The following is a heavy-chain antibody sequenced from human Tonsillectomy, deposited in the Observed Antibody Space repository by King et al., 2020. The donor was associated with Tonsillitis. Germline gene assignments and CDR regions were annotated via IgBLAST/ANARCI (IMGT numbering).Heavy chain of an antibody. V-gene: IGHV3-30*02. CDR3: AKDRGSNFLTPFAY. CDR2: IRYDGSNK. J-gene: IGHJ4*02. CDR1: GFTFSSYG. D-gene: IGHD1-26*01. Sequence: VQLVESGGGVVQPGRSLRLSCAASGFTFSSYGMHWVRQAPGKGLEWVAFIRYDGSNKYYADSVKGRFTISRDNSKNTLYLQMNSLRAEDTAVYYCAKDRGSNFLTPFAYWGQGTLVTVSS.